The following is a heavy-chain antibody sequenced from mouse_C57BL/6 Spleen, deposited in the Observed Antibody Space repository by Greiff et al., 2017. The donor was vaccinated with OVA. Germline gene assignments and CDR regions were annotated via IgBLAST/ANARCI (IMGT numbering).Heavy chain of an antibody. J-gene: IGHJ4*01. CDR1: GYTFTDYE. V-gene: IGHV1-15*01. Sequence: QVQLQQSGAELVRPGASVTLSCKASGYTFTDYEMHWVKQTPVHGLEWIGAIDPETGGTAYNQKFKGKAILTADKSSSTAYMELRSLTSEDSAVYYCTDYYGSSDYAMDYWGQGTSVTVFS. D-gene: IGHD1-1*01. CDR2: IDPETGGT. CDR3: TDYYGSSDYAMDY.